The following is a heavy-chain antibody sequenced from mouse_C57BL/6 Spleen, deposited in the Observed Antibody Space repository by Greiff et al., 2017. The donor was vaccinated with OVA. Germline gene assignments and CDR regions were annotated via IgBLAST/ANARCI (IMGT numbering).Heavy chain of an antibody. Sequence: VQLQQSGAELVKPGASVKISCKASGYAFSSYWMNWVKQRPGKGLEWIGQIYPGDGDTNYNGKFKGKATLTADESSSTAYMQLSSLTSEDSAVYFCARGDYDGGFAYWGQGTLVTVSA. CDR3: ARGDYDGGFAY. V-gene: IGHV1-80*01. CDR2: IYPGDGDT. CDR1: GYAFSSYW. D-gene: IGHD2-4*01. J-gene: IGHJ3*01.